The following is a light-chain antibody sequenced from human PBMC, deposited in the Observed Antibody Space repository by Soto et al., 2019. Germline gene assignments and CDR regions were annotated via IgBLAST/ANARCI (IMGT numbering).Light chain of an antibody. CDR3: QQYGSSPPFT. Sequence: EIVLTQSPGTLSLSPGERATLSCRASQSVSSSYLAWYQQKPGQAPRLLIYGASSRTTCIPDRFSGSGSGTDFTHTISRLEPEDFSVYYCQQYGSSPPFTFGLGAKVEIK. CDR1: QSVSSSY. V-gene: IGKV3-20*01. CDR2: GAS. J-gene: IGKJ1*01.